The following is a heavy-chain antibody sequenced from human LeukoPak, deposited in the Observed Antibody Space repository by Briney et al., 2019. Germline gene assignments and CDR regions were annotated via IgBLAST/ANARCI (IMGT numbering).Heavy chain of an antibody. CDR1: GGSISSYY. Sequence: KPSETLSLTCTVSGGSISSYYWGWIRQPPGKGLEWIGSIYYSGSTYYNPSLKSRVTISVDTSKNQFSLKLSSVTAADTAVYYCARHHEYYYGSGSYYDWGQGTLVTVSS. CDR2: IYYSGST. D-gene: IGHD3-10*01. CDR3: ARHHEYYYGSGSYYD. J-gene: IGHJ4*02. V-gene: IGHV4-39*01.